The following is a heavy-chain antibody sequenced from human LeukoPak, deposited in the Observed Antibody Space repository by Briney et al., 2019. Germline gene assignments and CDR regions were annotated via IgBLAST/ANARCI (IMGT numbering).Heavy chain of an antibody. Sequence: PGGSLRLSCAASGFTFSSYGMHWVRQAPGKGLEWVALIHYDGSNKYYADSVKGRFTISRDNSKNTLYLQMNSLRAEDTAVYYCAKPPPGYSSGWCDYWGQGTLVTVSS. CDR2: IHYDGSNK. V-gene: IGHV3-30*02. J-gene: IGHJ4*02. D-gene: IGHD6-19*01. CDR3: AKPPPGYSSGWCDY. CDR1: GFTFSSYG.